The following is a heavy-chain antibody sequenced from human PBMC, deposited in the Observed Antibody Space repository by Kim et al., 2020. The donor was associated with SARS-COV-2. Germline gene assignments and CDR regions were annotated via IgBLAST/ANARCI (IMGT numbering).Heavy chain of an antibody. CDR3: ASWGPPRSYYEGDYFDY. CDR2: INPNSGGT. V-gene: IGHV1-2*06. J-gene: IGHJ4*02. Sequence: ASVKVSCKASGYTFTGYYMHWVRQAPGQGLEWMGRINPNSGGTNYAQKFQGRVTMTRDTSISTAYMELSRLRSDDTAVYYCASWGPPRSYYEGDYFDYWGQGTLVTVSS. CDR1: GYTFTGYY. D-gene: IGHD1-26*01.